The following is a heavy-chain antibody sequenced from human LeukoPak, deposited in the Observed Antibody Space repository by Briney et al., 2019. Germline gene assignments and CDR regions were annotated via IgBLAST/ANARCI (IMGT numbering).Heavy chain of an antibody. Sequence: GASVKVSCKASGGTFSSYAISWVRQAPGQGLEWMGWISAYNGNTNYAQKLQGRVTMTTDTSTSTAYMELRSLRSDDTAVYYCAREWSGYALDYWGQGTLVTVSS. CDR1: GGTFSSYA. V-gene: IGHV1-18*01. J-gene: IGHJ4*02. D-gene: IGHD5-12*01. CDR3: AREWSGYALDY. CDR2: ISAYNGNT.